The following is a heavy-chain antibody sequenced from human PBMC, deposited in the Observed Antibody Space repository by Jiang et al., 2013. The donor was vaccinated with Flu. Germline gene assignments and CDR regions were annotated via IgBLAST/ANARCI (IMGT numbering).Heavy chain of an antibody. CDR3: ARGGRITEYYFDY. CDR2: INSDGSST. J-gene: IGHJ4*02. Sequence: RINSDGSSTSYADSVKGRFTISRDNAKNTLYLQMNSLRAEDTAVYYCARGGRITEYYFDYWGQGTLVTVSS. V-gene: IGHV3-74*01. D-gene: IGHD3-16*01.